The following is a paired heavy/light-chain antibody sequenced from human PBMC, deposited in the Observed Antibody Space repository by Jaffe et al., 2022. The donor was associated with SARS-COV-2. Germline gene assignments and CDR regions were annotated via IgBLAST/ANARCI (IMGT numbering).Light chain of an antibody. J-gene: IGLJ3*02. V-gene: IGLV1-51*01. CDR1: SSNIGNNY. Sequence: QSVLTQPPSVSAAPGQKVTISCSGSSSNIGNNYVSWYQQLPGTAPKLLIYDNNKRPSGIPDRFSGSKSGTSATLGITGLQTGDEADYYCGTWDSSLSAGQVFGGGTKLTVL. CDR2: DNN. CDR3: GTWDSSLSAGQV.
Heavy chain of an antibody. CDR3: ARDQTYYDFWSGPWSIWFDP. D-gene: IGHD3-3*01. CDR1: GGSISSGSYY. V-gene: IGHV4-61*02. CDR2: IYTSGST. Sequence: QVQLQESGPGLVKPSQTLSLTCTVSGGSISSGSYYWSWIRQPAGKGLEWIGRIYTSGSTNYNPSLKSRVTISVDTSKNQFSLKLSSVTAADTAVYYCARDQTYYDFWSGPWSIWFDPWGQGTLVTVSS. J-gene: IGHJ5*02.